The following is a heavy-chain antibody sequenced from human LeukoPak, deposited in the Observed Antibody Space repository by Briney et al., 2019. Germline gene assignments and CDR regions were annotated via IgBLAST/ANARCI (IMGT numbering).Heavy chain of an antibody. V-gene: IGHV1-69*04. CDR2: IIPILGIA. D-gene: IGHD4-11*01. J-gene: IGHJ4*02. CDR3: AREVTVNPYYFDY. CDR1: GGTFSSYA. Sequence: SVKVSCKASGGTFSSYAISWVRQAPGQGLEWMGRIIPILGIANYAQKFQGRVTITADKSTSTAYMELSSLRSEDTAVYNCAREVTVNPYYFDYWGQGTLVTVSS.